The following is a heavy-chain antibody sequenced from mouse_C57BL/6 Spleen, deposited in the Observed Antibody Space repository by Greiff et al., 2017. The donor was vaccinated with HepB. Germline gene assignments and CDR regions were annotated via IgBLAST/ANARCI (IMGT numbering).Heavy chain of an antibody. Sequence: QVQLQQPGAELVKPGASVKMSCKASGYTFTSYWITWVKQRPGQGLEWIGDVYPGSGSTNYNEKFKSKATLTVDTSSSTAYMQLSSLTSEDSAVYYCASGYDYDYAMDYWGQGTSVTVSS. CDR1: GYTFTSYW. D-gene: IGHD2-4*01. CDR2: VYPGSGST. CDR3: ASGYDYDYAMDY. V-gene: IGHV1-55*01. J-gene: IGHJ4*01.